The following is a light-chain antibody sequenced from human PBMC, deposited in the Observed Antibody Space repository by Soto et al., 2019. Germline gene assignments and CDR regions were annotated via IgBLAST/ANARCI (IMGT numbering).Light chain of an antibody. V-gene: IGLV1-40*01. CDR2: GNN. Sequence: QSVLTQPPSVSGAPGQRVTISCTGSSSNIGASYEVHWYQQLPGRAPKLLIYGNNNRPSGVPDRFSGSKSGTSGSLAITGLQAADEADYYCQSYDSSLSGYVYGTGTK. J-gene: IGLJ1*01. CDR3: QSYDSSLSGYV. CDR1: SSNIGASYE.